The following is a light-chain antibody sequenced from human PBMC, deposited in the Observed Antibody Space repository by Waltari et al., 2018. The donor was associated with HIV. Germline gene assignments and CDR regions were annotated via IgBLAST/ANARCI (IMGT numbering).Light chain of an antibody. Sequence: DIVMTQSPPSLPVSPGEPASISSRSHESLLHSDGVNCLDWYWKKSGHPPQLFIYLGSHRASGVPTRFSASGSGTEFTLNITRVAADDVGVYFCMQSLQTPYTFGQGTKVEIK. V-gene: IGKV2-28*01. CDR3: MQSLQTPYT. CDR2: LGS. J-gene: IGKJ2*01. CDR1: ESLLHSDGVNC.